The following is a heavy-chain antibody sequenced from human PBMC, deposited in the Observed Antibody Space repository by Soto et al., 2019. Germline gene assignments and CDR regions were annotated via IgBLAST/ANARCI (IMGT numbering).Heavy chain of an antibody. CDR2: IYYSGSA. J-gene: IGHJ4*02. CDR3: ARSMEQWLVRPFDS. CDR1: GGSISSGGYY. D-gene: IGHD6-19*01. V-gene: IGHV4-61*08. Sequence: PSETLSLTCTVSGGSISSGGYYWSWIRQHPGKGLEWIGYIYYSGSADSNPSLKSRVTISVDTSKNQFSLKLYSVTAADTAVYYCARSMEQWLVRPFDSWGQGALVTVSS.